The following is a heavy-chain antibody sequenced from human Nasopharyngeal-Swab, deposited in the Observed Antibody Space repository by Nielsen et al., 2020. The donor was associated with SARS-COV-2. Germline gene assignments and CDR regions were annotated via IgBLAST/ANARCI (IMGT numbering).Heavy chain of an antibody. V-gene: IGHV1-46*01. CDR2: ITSSGGAT. CDR3: ASEPGGMAAPGKHFDP. D-gene: IGHD6-13*01. Sequence: WVRQAPGQGLEWMGVITSSGGATNYARKFRGRVTMTRDPSTSTVYLDLSSLKSEDTAVYFCASEPGGMAAPGKHFDPWGQGTLVTVSS. J-gene: IGHJ5*02.